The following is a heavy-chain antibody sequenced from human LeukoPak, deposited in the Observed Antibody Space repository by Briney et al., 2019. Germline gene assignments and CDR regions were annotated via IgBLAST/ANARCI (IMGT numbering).Heavy chain of an antibody. CDR1: GFTFSNYA. Sequence: GGSLRLSCAASGFTFSNYAMHWVRQAPGKGLEWVSCISSSSSYIYYADSVKGRFTISRDNAKNSLYLQMNSLRAEDTAVYYCARAHNWKYGSFDFWGQGTLVTVSS. J-gene: IGHJ4*02. D-gene: IGHD1-7*01. CDR3: ARAHNWKYGSFDF. V-gene: IGHV3-21*01. CDR2: ISSSSSYI.